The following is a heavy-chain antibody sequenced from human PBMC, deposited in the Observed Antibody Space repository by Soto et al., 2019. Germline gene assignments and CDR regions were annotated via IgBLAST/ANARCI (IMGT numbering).Heavy chain of an antibody. D-gene: IGHD1-26*01. J-gene: IGHJ3*02. CDR1: TLAKSG. V-gene: IGHV3-30*18. Sequence: GGSLRLSCTLAKSGIHWARQAPGKGLEWLAVISDDGSKKYYADSVKGRFTISRDNSKDTLYLQMNSLRFEDTAVYYCAKPRMRATFGPLIWGQGTMVTVSS. CDR2: ISDDGSKK. CDR3: AKPRMRATFGPLI.